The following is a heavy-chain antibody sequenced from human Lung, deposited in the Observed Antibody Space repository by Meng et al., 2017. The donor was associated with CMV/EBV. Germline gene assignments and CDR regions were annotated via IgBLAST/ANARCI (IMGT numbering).Heavy chain of an antibody. CDR3: AHHVAAFPLYYFDY. J-gene: IGHJ4*02. D-gene: IGHD6-6*01. CDR1: GFSLTTSGVG. V-gene: IGHV2-5*01. Sequence: SGPTLVKPTQTLTLTCTFSGFSLTTSGVGVGWSRQPPGKALEWLAHIYGNDGDHYSPSLRSRLTITKDTSRNQVVLTLTNVSPVDTPTYYCAHHVAAFPLYYFDYXGQGXLVTVSS. CDR2: IYGNDGD.